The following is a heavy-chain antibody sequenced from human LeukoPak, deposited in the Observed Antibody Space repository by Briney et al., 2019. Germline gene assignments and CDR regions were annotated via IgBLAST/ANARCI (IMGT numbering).Heavy chain of an antibody. V-gene: IGHV1-18*01. CDR1: GYTFSSYG. CDR2: ISAYNGNT. D-gene: IGHD3-10*01. J-gene: IGHJ4*02. CDR3: ARDDGSGSYYNRDNFDY. Sequence: ASVKVSCKASGYTFSSYGISWVRQAPGQGLERMGWISAYNGNTNYAQKLQGRVTMTTDTSTSTAYMELRSLRSDDTAVYYCARDDGSGSYYNRDNFDYWGQGTLVTVSS.